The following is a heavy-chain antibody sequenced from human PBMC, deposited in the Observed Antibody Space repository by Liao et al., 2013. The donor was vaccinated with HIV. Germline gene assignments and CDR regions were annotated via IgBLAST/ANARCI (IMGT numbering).Heavy chain of an antibody. CDR2: IYTSGST. CDR3: ATAGDTSGYYWAALDS. Sequence: QVQLQESGPGLVKPSETLSLTCTVSGGSISSYYWSWIRQPAGKGLEWIGRIYTSGSTNYNPSLKSRVTMSVDTSKNQFSLKLSSVTAADTAMYYCATAGDTSGYYWAALDSWGQGTLVTVSS. V-gene: IGHV4-4*07. CDR1: GGSISSYY. J-gene: IGHJ4*02. D-gene: IGHD3-22*01.